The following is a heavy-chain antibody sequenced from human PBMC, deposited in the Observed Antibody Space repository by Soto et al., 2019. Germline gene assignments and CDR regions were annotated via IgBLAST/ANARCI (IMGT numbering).Heavy chain of an antibody. J-gene: IGHJ4*02. CDR3: ARGGTWRY. D-gene: IGHD1-1*01. CDR1: GYSISSGYF. Sequence: SETLSLTCDVSGYSISSGYFWGWSRQPPGKGLEWIGSIYHSGSTKYNPSLKSRVNMSVDTSKNQFSLKLSSVTAADTAVYYCARGGTWRYWGQGTQVTVSS. V-gene: IGHV4-38-2*01. CDR2: IYHSGST.